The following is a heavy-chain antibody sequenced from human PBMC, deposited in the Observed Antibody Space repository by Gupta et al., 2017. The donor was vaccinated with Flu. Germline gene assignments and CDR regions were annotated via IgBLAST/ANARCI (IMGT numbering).Heavy chain of an antibody. J-gene: IGHJ5*02. CDR3: AKGALIDYDDYYFDP. D-gene: IGHD4-17*01. CDR1: GGSFSGYF. CDR2: INHSGST. V-gene: IGHV4-34*01. Sequence: QVQLQQWGAGLLKPSETLSLKCAVYGGSFSGYFWSWIRQPPGKGLEWIGEINHSGSTNYNPSLKSRVTISVDTSKNQFSLKVRSVTAADTAVYYCAKGALIDYDDYYFDPWGPGTLVTVSS.